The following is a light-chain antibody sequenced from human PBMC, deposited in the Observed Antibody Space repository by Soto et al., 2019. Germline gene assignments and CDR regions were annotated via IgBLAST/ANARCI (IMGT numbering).Light chain of an antibody. V-gene: IGKV3-15*01. CDR3: QQYNNFWT. Sequence: EIVMTQSPATLSVSPGERATLSCRASQSVSSNLAWYQQKPGQAPRLLIYGASTRATGIPARFXXXGSXTXXXXXXXXLQSEDFAVYYCQQYNNFWTFGQGTKVEIK. CDR1: QSVSSN. CDR2: GAS. J-gene: IGKJ1*01.